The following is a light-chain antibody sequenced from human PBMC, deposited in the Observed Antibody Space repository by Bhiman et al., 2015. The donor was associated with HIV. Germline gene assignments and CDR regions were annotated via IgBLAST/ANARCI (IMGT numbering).Light chain of an antibody. CDR1: SSNIGSNT. Sequence: QSVLTQPPSASGTPGQRVTISCSGSSSNIGSNTVNWYQQLPGTAPKLLIYRNNQRPSGVPDRFSGSKSGTSASLAISGLRSEDEADYHCAAWDDSLSVPVFGEGTKLTVL. J-gene: IGLJ2*01. CDR2: RNN. V-gene: IGLV1-47*01. CDR3: AAWDDSLSVPV.